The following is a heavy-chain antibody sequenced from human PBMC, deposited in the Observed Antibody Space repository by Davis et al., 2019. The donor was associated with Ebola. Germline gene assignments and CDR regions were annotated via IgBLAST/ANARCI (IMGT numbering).Heavy chain of an antibody. CDR3: ARIKTYYDFWSGYYTSYYGMDV. CDR1: GFSLSTRGMC. D-gene: IGHD3-3*01. J-gene: IGHJ6*02. Sequence: SGPTLVKPTQTPTLTCTFSGFSLSTRGMCVSWIRQPPGKALEWLARHDWDDDKYYSTSLKTRLTISKDTSKNQVVLTMTNMDPVDTATYYCARIKTYYDFWSGYYTSYYGMDVWGQGTTVTVSS. V-gene: IGHV2-70*11. CDR2: HDWDDDK.